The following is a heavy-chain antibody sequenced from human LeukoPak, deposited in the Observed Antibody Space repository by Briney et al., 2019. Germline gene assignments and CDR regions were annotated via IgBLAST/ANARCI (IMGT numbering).Heavy chain of an antibody. V-gene: IGHV1-2*02. CDR3: ARDLNSYCSGGSCYSEGGLFDY. CDR2: INPNSGGT. Sequence: PGASVKVSCKASGYTFTGYYMHWVRQAPGQGLEWMGWINPNSGGTNYAQKFQGRVTMTRDTSISTAYMELSRLRSDDTAVYYCARDLNSYCSGGSCYSEGGLFDYWGQGTLVTVSS. CDR1: GYTFTGYY. D-gene: IGHD2-15*01. J-gene: IGHJ4*02.